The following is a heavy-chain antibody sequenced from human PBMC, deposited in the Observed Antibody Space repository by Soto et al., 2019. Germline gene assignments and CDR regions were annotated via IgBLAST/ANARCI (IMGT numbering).Heavy chain of an antibody. CDR1: GYTLTELS. V-gene: IGHV1-24*01. D-gene: IGHD3-3*01. CDR2: FDPEDGET. J-gene: IGHJ6*02. Sequence: ASVKVSCKVSGYTLTELSMHWVRQAPGKGLEWMGGFDPEDGETIYAQKFQGRVTMTEDTSTDTAYMELSSLRSEDTAVYYCAXXRITIFGVFTGGECGMDVWGQGTTVTVSS. CDR3: AXXRITIFGVFTGGECGMDV.